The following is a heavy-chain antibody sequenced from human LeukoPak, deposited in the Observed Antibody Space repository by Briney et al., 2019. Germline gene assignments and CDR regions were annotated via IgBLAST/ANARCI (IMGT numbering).Heavy chain of an antibody. J-gene: IGHJ5*02. V-gene: IGHV3-30*02. CDR2: IRHDGSNK. CDR1: GFTFSSYG. Sequence: GGSLRLSCAASGFTFSSYGMHWVRQAPGKGLEWVAFIRHDGSNKYYADSVKGRFTISRDNSKNTLYLQMNSLRAEDTAVYYCAKDTTPPKAGFDPWGQGTLVTVSS. D-gene: IGHD1-14*01. CDR3: AKDTTPPKAGFDP.